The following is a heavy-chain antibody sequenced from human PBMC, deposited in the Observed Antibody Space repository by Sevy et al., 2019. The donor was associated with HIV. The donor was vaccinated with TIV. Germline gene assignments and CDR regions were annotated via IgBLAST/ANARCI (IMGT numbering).Heavy chain of an antibody. Sequence: GGSLRLSCAASRFTFSNYWMSWVRQAPGKGLEWVANIMQDGSEKYFLDSVKGRFAISRDNAKNSLYLQMKSLRAEDTAVYYCARPYRTDPFYYSGSSGYYYPTYFDYWGQGTLVTVSS. D-gene: IGHD3-22*01. J-gene: IGHJ4*02. CDR1: RFTFSNYW. CDR3: ARPYRTDPFYYSGSSGYYYPTYFDY. V-gene: IGHV3-7*01. CDR2: IMQDGSEK.